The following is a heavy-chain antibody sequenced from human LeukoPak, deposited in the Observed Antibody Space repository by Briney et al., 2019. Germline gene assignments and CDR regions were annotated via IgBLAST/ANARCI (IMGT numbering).Heavy chain of an antibody. CDR1: GFTVSSNY. CDR2: IYSGGST. CDR3: ARDPYYYDSSGYYYLDY. D-gene: IGHD3-22*01. V-gene: IGHV3-53*01. J-gene: IGHJ4*02. Sequence: GGSLRLSCAASGFTVSSNYMSWVRQAPGKGLEWVSIIYSGGSTFYADSVKGRFTISRDNSKNTLYLQMNSLRAEDTAVYYCARDPYYYDSSGYYYLDYWGQGTLVTVSS.